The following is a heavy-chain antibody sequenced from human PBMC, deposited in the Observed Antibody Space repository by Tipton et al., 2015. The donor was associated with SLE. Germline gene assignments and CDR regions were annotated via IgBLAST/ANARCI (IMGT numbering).Heavy chain of an antibody. CDR3: AGDTGRDIVATITERLGTYDM. CDR2: IYTSGST. CDR1: GDSIRSYS. J-gene: IGHJ3*02. Sequence: TLSLTCTVSGDSIRSYSWNWIRQPAGKRLEWIGRIYTSGSTIYNPTLDSRVTMSFDTSQRQMSLTLRSVTAADTAVYFCAGDTGRDIVATITERLGTYDMGGEGTMVTVAS. V-gene: IGHV4-4*07. D-gene: IGHD5-12*01.